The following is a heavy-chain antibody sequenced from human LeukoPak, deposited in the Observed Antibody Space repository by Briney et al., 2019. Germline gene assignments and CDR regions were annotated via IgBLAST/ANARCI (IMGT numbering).Heavy chain of an antibody. CDR2: INWNGGST. Sequence: GGSLRLSXAASGFTFDDYGMSWVRQAPGKGLEWVSGINWNGGSTGYADSVKGRFTISRGNAKNSLYLQMNSLRAEDTALYYCARDKAHRYYYDSSGYYYDAFDIWGQGTMVTVSS. D-gene: IGHD3-22*01. J-gene: IGHJ3*02. CDR3: ARDKAHRYYYDSSGYYYDAFDI. CDR1: GFTFDDYG. V-gene: IGHV3-20*04.